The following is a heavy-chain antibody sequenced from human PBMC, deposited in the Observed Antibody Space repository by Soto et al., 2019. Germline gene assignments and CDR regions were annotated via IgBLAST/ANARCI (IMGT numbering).Heavy chain of an antibody. CDR2: IYPGDSDT. CDR3: ARPYYDYVWGSYRYWYFDY. J-gene: IGHJ4*02. CDR1: GYSFTSYW. D-gene: IGHD3-16*02. Sequence: PGESLKISCKGSGYSFTSYWIGWVRQMPGKGLEWMGIIYPGDSDTRYSPSFQGQVTISADKSISTAYLQWSSLKASDTAMYYCARPYYDYVWGSYRYWYFDYWGQGTLVPVSS. V-gene: IGHV5-51*01.